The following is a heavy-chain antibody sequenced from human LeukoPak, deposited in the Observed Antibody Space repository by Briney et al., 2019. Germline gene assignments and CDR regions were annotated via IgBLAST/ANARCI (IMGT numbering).Heavy chain of an antibody. CDR3: ARAFGKDSSPDF. CDR2: IRVYNGNT. Sequence: ASVKVSCKASGYTFTSYGINWVRQAPGQGLEWMGWIRVYNGNTNYAQKLQGRVTMTTDTSTSTAYMELRSLRSDDTAVYFCARAFGKDSSPDFWGQGTRVTVSS. V-gene: IGHV1-18*01. D-gene: IGHD3-16*01. CDR1: GYTFTSYG. J-gene: IGHJ4*02.